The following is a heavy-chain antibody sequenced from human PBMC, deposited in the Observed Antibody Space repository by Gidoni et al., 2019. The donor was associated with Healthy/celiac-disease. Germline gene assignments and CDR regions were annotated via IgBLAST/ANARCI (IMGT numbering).Heavy chain of an antibody. CDR2: ISGSGGST. V-gene: IGHV3-23*01. Sequence: EVQLLESGGGLVQPGGSLRLSCAASGFTFSGYAMSWVRQAPGKGLEWVSAISGSGGSTYYADSVKGRFTISRDNSKNTLYLQMNSLRAEDTAVYYCAKWGRGLAAAGTMYYFDYWGQGTLVTVSS. J-gene: IGHJ4*02. CDR1: GFTFSGYA. D-gene: IGHD6-13*01. CDR3: AKWGRGLAAAGTMYYFDY.